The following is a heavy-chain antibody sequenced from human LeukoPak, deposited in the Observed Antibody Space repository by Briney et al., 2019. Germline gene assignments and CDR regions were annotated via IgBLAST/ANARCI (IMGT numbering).Heavy chain of an antibody. D-gene: IGHD3-22*01. V-gene: IGHV1-69*05. Sequence: GASVKVSCKASGGTLSSYAISRVRQAPGQGLEWMGRIIPIFGTANYAQKFKGRVTITTDESTSTAYMELSSLRSEDTAVYYCARESIYYDSSGYYFDYWGQGTLVTVSS. CDR2: IIPIFGTA. CDR1: GGTLSSYA. CDR3: ARESIYYDSSGYYFDY. J-gene: IGHJ4*02.